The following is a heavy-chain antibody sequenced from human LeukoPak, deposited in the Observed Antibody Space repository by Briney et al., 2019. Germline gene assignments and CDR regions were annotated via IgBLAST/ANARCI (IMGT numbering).Heavy chain of an antibody. V-gene: IGHV4-39*01. Sequence: SETLSLTCTVSGGSISSSSYYWGWIRQPPGTGLEWIGSIYYSGSTYYNPSLKSRVTISVDTSKNQFSLKLSSVTAADTAVYYCARLRRLAIIDYWGQGTLVTVSS. J-gene: IGHJ4*02. D-gene: IGHD3-3*02. CDR1: GGSISSSSYY. CDR3: ARLRRLAIIDY. CDR2: IYYSGST.